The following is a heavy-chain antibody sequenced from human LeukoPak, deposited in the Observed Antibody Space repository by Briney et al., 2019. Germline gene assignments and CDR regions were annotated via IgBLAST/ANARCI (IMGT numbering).Heavy chain of an antibody. V-gene: IGHV3-23*01. Sequence: GRSLRLSCAASGFIFSNYAMSWVRQAPGKGLEWVSAIGGRDGGTYYADSVKGRFTVSRDDPKNTLYLQMNTLRVEDTAVYYCAKWGDYDILTGYYDSGYWGHGTLVTVSS. D-gene: IGHD3-9*01. CDR2: IGGRDGGT. CDR1: GFIFSNYA. CDR3: AKWGDYDILTGYYDSGY. J-gene: IGHJ4*01.